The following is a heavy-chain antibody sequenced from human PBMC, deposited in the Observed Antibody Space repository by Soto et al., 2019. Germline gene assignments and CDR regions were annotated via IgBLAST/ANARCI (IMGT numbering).Heavy chain of an antibody. D-gene: IGHD2-21*01. J-gene: IGHJ4*02. V-gene: IGHV1-3*04. CDR3: ASGNCGYVCYHDY. CDR1: GYTFTSYL. Sequence: ASVKVSCKPSGYTFTSYLIYWVRQAPGQRLEWMGWINTGNGDTKYSQKFQGRVTITRDTSASTAYMELSSLTSEDTAVCYCASGNCGYVCYHDYWGQGTLVTVSS. CDR2: INTGNGDT.